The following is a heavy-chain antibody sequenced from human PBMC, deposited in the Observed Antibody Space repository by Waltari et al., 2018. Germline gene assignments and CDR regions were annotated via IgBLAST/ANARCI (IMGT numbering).Heavy chain of an antibody. J-gene: IGHJ3*01. CDR3: ATYIGASVGTAAFDV. CDR1: GVSITLHTNF. CDR2: MSYSGAT. D-gene: IGHD5-12*01. V-gene: IGHV4-39*01. Sequence: QLQLQESGPGLVKPSETLSLTSSVPGVSITLHTNFGGWIRKPPGQGLEWIGTMSYSGATYSSPSLKSRVTISRDTSKNQLSLKLGSVTAADTAVYYCATYIGASVGTAAFDVWGQGTMVTVSS.